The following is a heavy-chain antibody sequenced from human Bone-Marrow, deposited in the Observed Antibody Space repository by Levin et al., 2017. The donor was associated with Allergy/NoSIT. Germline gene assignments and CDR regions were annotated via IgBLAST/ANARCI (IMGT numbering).Heavy chain of an antibody. D-gene: IGHD4-17*01. J-gene: IGHJ4*02. CDR2: INPNTGGT. Sequence: GGSLRLSCKASGYTFTGFYINWLRQAPGQRPEWMGRINPNTGGTEYAQKFQGRVTMTRDTSITTAFMELNRLTSDDTAVYYCARDLRGLRREAYWGQGTLVTVSS. V-gene: IGHV1-2*06. CDR1: GYTFTGFY. CDR3: ARDLRGLRREAY.